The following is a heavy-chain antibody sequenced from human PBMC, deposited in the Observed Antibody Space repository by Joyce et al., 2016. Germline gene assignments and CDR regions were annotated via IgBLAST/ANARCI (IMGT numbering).Heavy chain of an antibody. CDR1: GFTFNGYG. CDR3: ARSPSNSWHTFDS. V-gene: IGHV3-30-3*01. D-gene: IGHD2-2*01. CDR2: ISPDGSKK. J-gene: IGHJ4*02. Sequence: QVQLVESGVGVAQPGRSLRLSCAASGFTFNGYGMQWVRQPAGTGLEWVAVISPDGSKKFYSDSVKDRFIITRDNSNRMVFVQMNSLGVEDTGVYYCARSPSNSWHTFDSWGQGTLVSVSS.